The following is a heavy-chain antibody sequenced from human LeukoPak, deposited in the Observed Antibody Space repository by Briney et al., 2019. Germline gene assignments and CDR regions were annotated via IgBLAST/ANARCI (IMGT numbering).Heavy chain of an antibody. V-gene: IGHV3-43D*04. CDR2: ISWDGGST. Sequence: GGSLRLSCAASGFTFDDYAMHWVRQAPGKGLEWVSLISWDGGSTYYADSVKGRFTISRDNSRHTLYLQMNSLGAEDTALYYCAIDKEYSGFGPILSGYYYGMDVWGKGTTVTVSS. CDR3: AIDKEYSGFGPILSGYYYGMDV. J-gene: IGHJ6*04. CDR1: GFTFDDYA. D-gene: IGHD5-12*01.